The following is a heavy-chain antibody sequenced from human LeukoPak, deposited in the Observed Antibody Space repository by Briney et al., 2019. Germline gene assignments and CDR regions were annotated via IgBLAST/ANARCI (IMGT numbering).Heavy chain of an antibody. Sequence: SAMVSCKASGGSFSSYAISWVRHAPGQGLEGMGGIIPIFGAANYAQKFQGRVTITTDESTSTDYMELSSLRSEDTAVDYCARAGLEQRKNSESYHRLGGSGFDYWGQGTLVTVSS. CDR2: IIPIFGAA. CDR3: ARAGLEQRKNSESYHRLGGSGFDY. J-gene: IGHJ4*02. CDR1: GGSFSSYA. V-gene: IGHV1-69*05. D-gene: IGHD1-26*01.